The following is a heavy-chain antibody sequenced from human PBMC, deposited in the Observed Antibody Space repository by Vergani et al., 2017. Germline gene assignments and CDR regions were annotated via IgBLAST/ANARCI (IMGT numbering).Heavy chain of an antibody. CDR1: GYTFTSYG. CDR2: ISAYNGNT. CDR3: ARDKVVPAAYYYYYMDV. Sequence: QVQLVQSGAEVKKPGASVKVSCKASGYTFTSYGIRWVRQAPGQGLEWMGWISAYNGNTNYAQKLQGRVTMTTDTSTSTAYMELRSLRSDDTAVYYCARDKVVPAAYYYYYMDVWGKGTTVTVSS. V-gene: IGHV1-18*01. J-gene: IGHJ6*03. D-gene: IGHD2-2*01.